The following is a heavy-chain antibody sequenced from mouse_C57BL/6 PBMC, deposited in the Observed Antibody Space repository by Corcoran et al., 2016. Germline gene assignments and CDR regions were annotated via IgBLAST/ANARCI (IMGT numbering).Heavy chain of an antibody. CDR3: ARSGYVGTWFAY. D-gene: IGHD3-2*02. CDR2: INPNNGGT. CDR1: GYTFTDYY. J-gene: IGHJ3*01. V-gene: IGHV1-26*01. Sequence: EVQLQQSGPELVKPGASVKISCKASGYTFTDYYMNWVKQSHGKSLEWIGDINPNNGGTSYNQKFKGKATLTVDKSSSTAYMELRSLTSEDSAVYYCARSGYVGTWFAYWGQGTLVTVSA.